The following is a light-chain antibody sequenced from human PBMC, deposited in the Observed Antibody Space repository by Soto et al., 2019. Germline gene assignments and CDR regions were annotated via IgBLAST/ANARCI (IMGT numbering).Light chain of an antibody. CDR1: QSVSSSY. CDR3: QQYGRSPDT. V-gene: IGKV3-20*01. CDR2: GAS. Sequence: EIVLTQSPGTLSLSPGERATLSCRASQSVSSSYLSWDQQKPGQAPRLLIYGASSRATGIPDRFSGSGSGADFTITISRLEPEDVAVYYCQQYGRSPDTFGQGTKLEIK. J-gene: IGKJ2*01.